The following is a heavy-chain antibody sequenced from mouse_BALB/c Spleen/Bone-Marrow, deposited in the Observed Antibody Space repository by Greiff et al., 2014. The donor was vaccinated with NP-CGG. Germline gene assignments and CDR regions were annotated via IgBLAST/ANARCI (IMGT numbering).Heavy chain of an antibody. CDR2: INPDSRTI. J-gene: IGHJ3*01. CDR3: ARNGYYGWMTY. D-gene: IGHD1-2*01. Sequence: EVMLVESGGGLVQPGESLKLSCAASGFDFSGYWMTWVRQAPGKGLEWIGEINPDSRTINYKPSLKEKFIMSRDNAKNTLYLQMSKVRSEDTALYYCARNGYYGWMTYWGQGTLVTVSA. V-gene: IGHV4-1*02. CDR1: GFDFSGYW.